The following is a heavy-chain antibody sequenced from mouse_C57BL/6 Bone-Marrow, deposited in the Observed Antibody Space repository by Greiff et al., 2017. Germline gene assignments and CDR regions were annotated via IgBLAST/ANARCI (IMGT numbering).Heavy chain of an antibody. CDR1: GFTITDDY. V-gene: IGHV14-4*01. J-gene: IGHJ4*01. CDR3: TTSYEGYYDAMDY. D-gene: IGHD2-3*01. CDR2: IDPANGGT. Sequence: EVQLQQSGAELVRPGASVKLSCTASGFTITDDYMHWVKQRPEQGLEWIGWIDPANGGTEYASKFQGKATITADTSSNTAYLQLSSLTSEDTAVYYCTTSYEGYYDAMDYWGQGTSVTVSS.